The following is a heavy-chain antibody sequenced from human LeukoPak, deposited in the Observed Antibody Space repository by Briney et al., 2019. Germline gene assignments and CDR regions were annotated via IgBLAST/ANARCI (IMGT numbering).Heavy chain of an antibody. J-gene: IGHJ4*02. CDR2: ISGGGGHT. V-gene: IGHV3-23*01. D-gene: IGHD6-6*01. CDR3: VTDSYGSSSYDFDY. Sequence: QAGGSLRLSGTASGFTFSNYGMTWVRQAPGKGLEWVSAISGGGGHTYYADSVKGRFTISRDNSKNTLYLQMNSLRAEDTAVYYCVTDSYGSSSYDFDYWGQGTLVTVSS. CDR1: GFTFSNYG.